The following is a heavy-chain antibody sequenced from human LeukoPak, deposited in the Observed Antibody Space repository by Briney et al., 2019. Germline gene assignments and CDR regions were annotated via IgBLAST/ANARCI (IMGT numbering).Heavy chain of an antibody. CDR1: EFTFSSYE. CDR3: ARKGEWDMVRGALDY. D-gene: IGHD3-10*01. CDR2: ISNSGTTT. J-gene: IGHJ4*02. V-gene: IGHV3-48*03. Sequence: GGSLRLSCAASEFTFSSYEMNWVHQAPRKGLEWVSYISNSGTTTYYADSVKGRFTISRDNAKSSLYLQMNSLRAEDTAVYYCARKGEWDMVRGALDYWGQGTLVTVSS.